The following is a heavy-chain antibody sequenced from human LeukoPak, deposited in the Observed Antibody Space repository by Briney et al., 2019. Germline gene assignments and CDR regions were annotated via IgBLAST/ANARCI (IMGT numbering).Heavy chain of an antibody. CDR2: IYHSGST. V-gene: IGHV4-38-2*01. J-gene: IGHJ5*02. CDR3: ARHRNEGDLWNYDSRGSWFDP. D-gene: IGHD3-22*01. CDR1: GYSISSGYY. Sequence: PSETLSLTCAVSGYSISSGYYCGWIRQPPGKGLEWIGSIYHSGSTYYNPSLKSRFTISVDTSKNHFSLQLNSVTAADTPVYYCARHRNEGDLWNYDSRGSWFDPGGGGTRVTVSS.